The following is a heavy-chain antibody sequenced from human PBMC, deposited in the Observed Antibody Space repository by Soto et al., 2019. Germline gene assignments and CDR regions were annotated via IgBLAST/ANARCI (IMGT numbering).Heavy chain of an antibody. CDR2: IKQDGSEE. CDR1: GFTFSSYW. J-gene: IGHJ6*02. CDR3: ERIAATGRGWDV. D-gene: IGHD6-13*01. Sequence: EVQLVESGGGLVQPGGPLRLSCVDSGFTFSSYWMSWVRQAPVKGLEWVGNIKQDGSEENYVDSLKGRFTISRDNTKKSMYMQMNSLRAEDTAVYYCERIAATGRGWDVWGQGTTVVVSS. V-gene: IGHV3-7*01.